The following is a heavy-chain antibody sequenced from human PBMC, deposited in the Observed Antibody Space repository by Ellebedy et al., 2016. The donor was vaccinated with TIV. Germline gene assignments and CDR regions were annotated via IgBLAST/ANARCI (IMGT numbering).Heavy chain of an antibody. CDR1: GGSISSYY. CDR3: ARLPAIPTSLAWFDP. D-gene: IGHD2-2*01. J-gene: IGHJ5*02. Sequence: SETLSLTXTVSGGSISSYYWSWIRQPPGKGLEWIGYMHYSGKTNHNPSLKGRAIISVDTSKNQFSLKLTSVSAPDTAVYYCARLPAIPTSLAWFDPWGQGILVTVSS. CDR2: MHYSGKT. V-gene: IGHV4-59*08.